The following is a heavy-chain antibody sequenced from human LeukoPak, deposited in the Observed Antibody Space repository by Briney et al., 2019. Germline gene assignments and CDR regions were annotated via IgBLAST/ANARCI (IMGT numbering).Heavy chain of an antibody. J-gene: IGHJ5*02. CDR1: GGSFSGYY. CDR2: INHSEST. CDR3: ASGRYGSGMRRRNWFDP. D-gene: IGHD3-10*01. Sequence: SETLSLTCAVYGGSFSGYYWSCIRQPPGKGLECIGEINHSESTNYNPSLKSRVTISVDTSKTQFSLKLSSVTAADTAVYYCASGRYGSGMRRRNWFDPWGQGTLVTVSS. V-gene: IGHV4-34*01.